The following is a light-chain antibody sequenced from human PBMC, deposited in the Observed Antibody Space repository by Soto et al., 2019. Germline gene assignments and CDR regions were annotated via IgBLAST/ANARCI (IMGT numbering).Light chain of an antibody. V-gene: IGKV1-5*03. J-gene: IGKJ1*01. CDR3: QHYNSYSGA. CDR2: TAS. Sequence: DIQMTQSPSTLSGSVGDRVTITCRASQTISSWLAWHQQKPGKAPKLLIYTASTLKNGDPPRFSGSGSGTEIPVTISSLQTYDFPTYYCQHYNSYSGAFGQGTKVELK. CDR1: QTISSW.